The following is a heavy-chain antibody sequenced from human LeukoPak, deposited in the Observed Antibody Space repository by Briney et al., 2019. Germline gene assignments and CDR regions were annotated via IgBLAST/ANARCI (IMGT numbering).Heavy chain of an antibody. V-gene: IGHV4-38-2*02. D-gene: IGHD5-18*01. CDR2: IYHSGTT. Sequence: SETLSLTCTVSGYSISSGYFWGWIRQPPGKGLEWIGSIYHSGTTYYNPSLKSRVTISVDTSKNQFSLKLSSVTAADTAVYYCARVQWIQLWLGPNWFDPWGQGTLVTVSS. CDR3: ARVQWIQLWLGPNWFDP. CDR1: GYSISSGYF. J-gene: IGHJ5*02.